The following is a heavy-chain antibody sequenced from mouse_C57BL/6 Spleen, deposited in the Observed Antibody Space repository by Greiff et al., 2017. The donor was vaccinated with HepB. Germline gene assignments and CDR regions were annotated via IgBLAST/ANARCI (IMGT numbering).Heavy chain of an antibody. Sequence: QVQLQQSGAELVKPGASVKFSCKASGYAFSSYWMNWVKQRPGKGLEWIGQIYPGDGDTNYNGKFKGKATLTADKSSSTAYMQLSSLTSEDSAVYFCARLYGSSYWYFDVWGTGTTVTVSS. D-gene: IGHD1-1*01. CDR3: ARLYGSSYWYFDV. V-gene: IGHV1-80*01. CDR2: IYPGDGDT. J-gene: IGHJ1*03. CDR1: GYAFSSYW.